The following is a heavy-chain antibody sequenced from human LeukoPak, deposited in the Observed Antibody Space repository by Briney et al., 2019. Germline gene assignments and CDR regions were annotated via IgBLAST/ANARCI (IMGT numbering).Heavy chain of an antibody. D-gene: IGHD6-19*01. CDR1: GGSFSGYY. CDR2: INHSGST. Sequence: PSETLSLTCAVYGGSFSGYYWSWIRQPPGKGLEWIGEINHSGSTNYNPSLKSRVTISVDTSKNQFSLKLSSVTAADTAVYYCARDSSGWYRSFDYWGRGTLVTVSS. V-gene: IGHV4-34*01. J-gene: IGHJ4*02. CDR3: ARDSSGWYRSFDY.